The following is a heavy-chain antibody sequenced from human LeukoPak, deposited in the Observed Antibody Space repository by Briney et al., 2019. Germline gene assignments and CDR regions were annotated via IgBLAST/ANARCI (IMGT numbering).Heavy chain of an antibody. CDR1: GYTFTSYG. J-gene: IGHJ4*02. CDR3: ARVGYCSGGSCFEAYYFDY. D-gene: IGHD2-15*01. Sequence: ASVKVSCKASGYTFTSYGISWVRQAPGQGLEWMGWISAYNGNTNYAQKLQGRVTMTTDTSTSTAYMELRSLRSGDTAVYYCARVGYCSGGSCFEAYYFDYWGQGTLVTVSS. V-gene: IGHV1-18*01. CDR2: ISAYNGNT.